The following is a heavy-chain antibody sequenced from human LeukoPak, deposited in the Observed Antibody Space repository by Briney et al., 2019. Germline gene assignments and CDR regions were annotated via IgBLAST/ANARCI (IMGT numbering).Heavy chain of an antibody. CDR2: IIPIFGTA. V-gene: IGHV1-69*05. Sequence: SVKVSCKASGGTFSSYAISWVRQAPGQGLEWMGRIIPIFGTANYAQKFQGRVTITTDESTSTAYMELSSPRSEDTAVYYCARSRYYGSGIELDYWGQGTLVTVSS. D-gene: IGHD3-10*01. CDR3: ARSRYYGSGIELDY. CDR1: GGTFSSYA. J-gene: IGHJ4*02.